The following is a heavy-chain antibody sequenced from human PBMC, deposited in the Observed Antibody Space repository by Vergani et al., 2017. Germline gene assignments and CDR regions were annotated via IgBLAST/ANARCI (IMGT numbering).Heavy chain of an antibody. J-gene: IGHJ3*02. Sequence: QVQLPESGPGLVKPSEPLSLTCAVSGYSISSGYYWGWIRQPPGKGLEWIGSIYHSGSTYYNPSLKSRVTISVDTSKNQFSLKLSSVTAADTAVYYCARSSSRYAFDIWGQGTMVTVSS. D-gene: IGHD2-2*01. CDR3: ARSSSRYAFDI. V-gene: IGHV4-38-2*01. CDR1: GYSISSGYY. CDR2: IYHSGST.